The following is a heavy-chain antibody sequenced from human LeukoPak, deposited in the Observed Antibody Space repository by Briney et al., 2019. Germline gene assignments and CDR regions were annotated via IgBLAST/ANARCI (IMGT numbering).Heavy chain of an antibody. Sequence: GGSLRLSCAASGFSIGTYYMSWVRQAPGKGLEWVANIKQDGREKHYVDSVKGRCTISRDNSKNSLYLQMSSLRAEDTAVYYCARDPRGSEYSHFDSWGQGTLVTVSS. V-gene: IGHV3-7*01. J-gene: IGHJ4*02. CDR1: GFSIGTYY. CDR3: ARDPRGSEYSHFDS. CDR2: IKQDGREK. D-gene: IGHD3-10*01.